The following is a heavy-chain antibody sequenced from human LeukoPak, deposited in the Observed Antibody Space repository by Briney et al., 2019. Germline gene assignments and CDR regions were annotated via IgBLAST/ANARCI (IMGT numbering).Heavy chain of an antibody. Sequence: GGSLRLSCTASGFTFSSYAMSWVRQAPGRGLEWVSGISGSGGSTYYADSVNGRFTISRDNSKNTVYVHMNRLRAEDTAIYYCAKDEASGYGLGVGYYYYMDVWGKGTTVTVSS. V-gene: IGHV3-23*01. J-gene: IGHJ6*03. CDR2: ISGSGGST. D-gene: IGHD5-12*01. CDR1: GFTFSSYA. CDR3: AKDEASGYGLGVGYYYYMDV.